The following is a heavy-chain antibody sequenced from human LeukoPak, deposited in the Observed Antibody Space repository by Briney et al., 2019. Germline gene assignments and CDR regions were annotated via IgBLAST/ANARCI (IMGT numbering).Heavy chain of an antibody. J-gene: IGHJ4*02. CDR2: ISADASGT. CDR3: ARGEIGVYYVAN. V-gene: IGHV3-74*01. D-gene: IGHD3-10*02. Sequence: GGSLRLSCAASGFTFTNYWMHWLRQAPGKGLVWVSRISADASGTKYAESVRGRFTISRDNAKNILYLQMNSLSAEDTAIYYCARGEIGVYYVANWGQGTLVVVSS. CDR1: GFTFTNYW.